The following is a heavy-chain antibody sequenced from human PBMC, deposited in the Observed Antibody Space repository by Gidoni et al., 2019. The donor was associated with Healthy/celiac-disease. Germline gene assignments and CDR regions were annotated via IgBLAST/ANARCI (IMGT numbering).Heavy chain of an antibody. Sequence: EVQLVESGGGVVRPGGSLRLSCAASGFTFDDYGMSWVRQAPGKGLEWVSGINWNGGSTGYADSVKGRFTISRDNAKNSLYLQMNSLRAEDTALYYCARDSYYYDSSGIPIAIYGMDVWGQGTTVTVSS. CDR1: GFTFDDYG. CDR3: ARDSYYYDSSGIPIAIYGMDV. V-gene: IGHV3-20*04. J-gene: IGHJ6*02. CDR2: INWNGGST. D-gene: IGHD3-22*01.